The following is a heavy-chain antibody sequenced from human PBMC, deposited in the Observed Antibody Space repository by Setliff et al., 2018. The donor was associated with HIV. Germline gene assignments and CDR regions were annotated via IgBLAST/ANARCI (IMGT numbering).Heavy chain of an antibody. V-gene: IGHV4-39*01. CDR2: IYFNGIT. CDR3: ARVSSSYYFLGAFDS. D-gene: IGHD6-13*01. CDR1: GDSVSSRSYY. J-gene: IGHJ4*02. Sequence: SETLSLTCSVSGDSVSSRSYYWGWIRQSPGKGLEWIGSIYFNGITHDNPSLKSRVTTSVDTSKNQFSLKLSSVTAADTAIYYCARVSSSYYFLGAFDSWGQGTLVTVSS.